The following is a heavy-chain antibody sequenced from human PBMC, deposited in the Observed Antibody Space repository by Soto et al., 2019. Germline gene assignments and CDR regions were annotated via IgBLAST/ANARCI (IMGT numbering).Heavy chain of an antibody. CDR3: ARGGDNNLARGLDV. Sequence: EVQLVESGGGLVQPGGSLRLSCAASGFTFSSYWIHWVRQAPGKGLVWVSRITSDGSSTTYADSVKGRFTISRDNAKNTLYLQMNSLRAEDTAVYYCARGGDNNLARGLDVWGQGTTVTVSS. D-gene: IGHD1-1*01. V-gene: IGHV3-74*01. CDR2: ITSDGSST. CDR1: GFTFSSYW. J-gene: IGHJ6*02.